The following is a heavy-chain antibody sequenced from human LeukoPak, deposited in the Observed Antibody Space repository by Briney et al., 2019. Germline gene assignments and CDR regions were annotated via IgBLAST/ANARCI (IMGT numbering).Heavy chain of an antibody. CDR1: GGSISSGDYY. J-gene: IGHJ5*02. CDR3: ARGLGYCSSTSRCHWFDP. D-gene: IGHD2-2*01. Sequence: KTSQTLSLTCSVSGGSISSGDYYWSWIRQPPGKGLEWIGYIYYSGSTYYNPSLKSRVTISVDTSKNQFSLKLSSVTAADTAVYYCARGLGYCSSTSRCHWFDPWGQGTLVTVSS. V-gene: IGHV4-30-4*08. CDR2: IYYSGST.